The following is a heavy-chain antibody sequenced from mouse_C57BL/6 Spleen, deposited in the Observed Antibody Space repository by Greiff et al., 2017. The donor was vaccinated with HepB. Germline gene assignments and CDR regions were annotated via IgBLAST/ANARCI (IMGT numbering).Heavy chain of an antibody. D-gene: IGHD1-1*01. CDR1: GYTFTSYW. Sequence: VQLQQSGAELVKAGASVKMSCKASGYTFTSYWMHWVKQRLGQGLEWFAKTNPTNGRTYYNEKFKSKATLTVDKSSSTAYMLLSGPTFEDSAVYYCARIKKIVATYFDYWGQGTTPTVSS. V-gene: IGHV1S81*02. J-gene: IGHJ2*01. CDR3: ARIKKIVATYFDY. CDR2: TNPTNGRT.